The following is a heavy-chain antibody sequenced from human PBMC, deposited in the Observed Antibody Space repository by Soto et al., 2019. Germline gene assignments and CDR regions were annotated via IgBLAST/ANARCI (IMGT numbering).Heavy chain of an antibody. V-gene: IGHV4-34*01. CDR1: GGSFSGYY. D-gene: IGHD2-8*01. CDR2: INHSGST. Sequence: ETLSLTCAVYGGSFSGYYWSWIRQPPGKGLEWIGEINHSGSTNYNLSLKSRVTISVDTSKNQFSLKLSSVTAADTAVYYCARKYYTNGVCYTDFDYWGQGTLVTVYS. J-gene: IGHJ4*02. CDR3: ARKYYTNGVCYTDFDY.